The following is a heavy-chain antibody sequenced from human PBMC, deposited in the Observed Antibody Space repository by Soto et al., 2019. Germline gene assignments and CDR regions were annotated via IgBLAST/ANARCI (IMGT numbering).Heavy chain of an antibody. CDR1: VGSISFYY. J-gene: IGHJ4*02. Sequence: LSLTFTVSVGSISFYYWSWIRQPAGKGLEWVGRIYTTGSTTYTPSLKSRVTMSVDTSKNQFSLKLNSVTAADTAVYYCARSGNGTATGFDYWGRGPLITLSS. D-gene: IGHD5-12*01. CDR2: IYTTGST. CDR3: ARSGNGTATGFDY. V-gene: IGHV4-4*07.